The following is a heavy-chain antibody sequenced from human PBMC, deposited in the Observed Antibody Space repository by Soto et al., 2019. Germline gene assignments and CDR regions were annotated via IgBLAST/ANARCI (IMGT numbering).Heavy chain of an antibody. V-gene: IGHV4-39*01. CDR2: IYYSGST. Sequence: SETLSLTCTVSGGSISSSSYYWGWIRQPPGKGLEWIGSIYYSGSTYYNPSLKSRVTISVDTSKNQFSLKLSSVTAADTAVYYCARAIGGMVRGVIITSNYYYYYMDVWGKGTTVTVSS. D-gene: IGHD3-10*01. J-gene: IGHJ6*03. CDR1: GGSISSSSYY. CDR3: ARAIGGMVRGVIITSNYYYYYMDV.